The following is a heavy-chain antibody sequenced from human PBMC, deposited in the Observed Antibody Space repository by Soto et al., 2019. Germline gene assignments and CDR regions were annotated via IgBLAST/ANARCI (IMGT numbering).Heavy chain of an antibody. CDR1: GGTFSSYA. CDR2: IIPIFGTA. Sequence: QVQLVQSGAEVKKPGSSVKVSCKASGGTFSSYAISWVRQAPGQGLEWMGGIIPIFGTANYAQKFQGRVTITADESTSTAYMELSSLRSEDTAVYYCARDHCSSTSCQPDPSAWFDPWGQGTLVTVSS. D-gene: IGHD2-2*01. J-gene: IGHJ5*02. V-gene: IGHV1-69*01. CDR3: ARDHCSSTSCQPDPSAWFDP.